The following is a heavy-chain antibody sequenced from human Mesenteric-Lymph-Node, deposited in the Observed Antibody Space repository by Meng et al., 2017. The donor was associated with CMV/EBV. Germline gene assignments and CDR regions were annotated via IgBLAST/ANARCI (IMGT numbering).Heavy chain of an antibody. D-gene: IGHD3-3*01. Sequence: SETLSLTCTVSGGSITNYYWSWIRQPPGKGPEWIGYISASGGTFHNSSLKSRLTISMDTSKNQFSLKLNSVTAADTAIYYCARERYGNGFWSGYFEYWGQGTLVTVSS. CDR2: ISASGGT. V-gene: IGHV4-4*08. CDR3: ARERYGNGFWSGYFEY. CDR1: GGSITNYY. J-gene: IGHJ4*02.